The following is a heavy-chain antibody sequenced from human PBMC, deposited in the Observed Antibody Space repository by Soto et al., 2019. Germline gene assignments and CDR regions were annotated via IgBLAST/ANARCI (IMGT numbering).Heavy chain of an antibody. CDR1: GYTLTELS. D-gene: IGHD6-13*01. J-gene: IGHJ3*02. Sequence: SVKVSCKVSGYTLTELSMHWVRQAPGKGLEWMGGFDPEDGETIYAQKFQGRVTMTEDTSTDTAYMELSSLRSEDTAVYYCATRGGTIAATGDDAFDIWGQGTMVTGSS. CDR3: ATRGGTIAATGDDAFDI. CDR2: FDPEDGET. V-gene: IGHV1-24*01.